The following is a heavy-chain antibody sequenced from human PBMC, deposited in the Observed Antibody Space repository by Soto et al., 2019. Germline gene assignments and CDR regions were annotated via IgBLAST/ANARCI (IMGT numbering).Heavy chain of an antibody. V-gene: IGHV3-30*03. CDR2: ISYDGSNK. CDR3: ATGYSGYGQTLF. J-gene: IGHJ4*02. CDR1: GFTFSSYG. D-gene: IGHD5-12*01. Sequence: GGSLRLSCAASGFTFSSYGMHWVRQAPGKGLEWVAVISYDGSNKYYADSVKGRFTISRDSSKNTLYLEMNSLRPEDTAVYYCATGYSGYGQTLFWGQGTLVTVSS.